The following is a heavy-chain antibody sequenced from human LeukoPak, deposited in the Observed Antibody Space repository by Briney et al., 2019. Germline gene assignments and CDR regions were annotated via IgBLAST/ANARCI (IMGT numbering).Heavy chain of an antibody. CDR1: GASISNSAYY. CDR3: ARLFFVIDT. J-gene: IGHJ5*02. D-gene: IGHD3-3*01. V-gene: IGHV4-39*01. CDR2: VHYSGST. Sequence: SETLSLSCTVSGASISNSAYYWLWIRQPPGEGLECIGTVHYSGSTFYNPSLKSRVNISVGTSKNQFSLQPSSVTAADTAVYYCARLFFVIDTWGQGTLVTVSS.